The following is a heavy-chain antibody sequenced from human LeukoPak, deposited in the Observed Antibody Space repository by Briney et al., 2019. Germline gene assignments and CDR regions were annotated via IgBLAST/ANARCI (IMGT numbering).Heavy chain of an antibody. CDR1: GGSISSGGYY. D-gene: IGHD6-13*01. CDR3: ARHAGRIVVAGLAYFDY. Sequence: SQALSLTCTVSGGSISSGGYYWSWIRQHPGKGLEWIGYIYYSGSTYYNPSLKSRVTISVDTSKNQFSLKLSSVTAADTAVYYCARHAGRIVVAGLAYFDYWGQGTLVTVSS. CDR2: IYYSGST. J-gene: IGHJ4*02. V-gene: IGHV4-31*03.